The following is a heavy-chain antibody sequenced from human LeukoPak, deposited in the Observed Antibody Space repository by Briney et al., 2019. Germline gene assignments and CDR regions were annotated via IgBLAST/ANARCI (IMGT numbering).Heavy chain of an antibody. CDR2: ISAYNGNT. J-gene: IGHJ6*03. CDR1: GYTFTSYG. D-gene: IGHD2-8*01. Sequence: GASVKVSCKASGYTFTSYGISWVRQAPGQGLEWMGWISAYNGNTNYAQKLQGRVTMTTDTSTSTAYMELRSLRSDDTAVYYCVRALPYCTNGVCYRVYYYYYYMDVWGKGTTVTVSS. CDR3: VRALPYCTNGVCYRVYYYYYYMDV. V-gene: IGHV1-18*01.